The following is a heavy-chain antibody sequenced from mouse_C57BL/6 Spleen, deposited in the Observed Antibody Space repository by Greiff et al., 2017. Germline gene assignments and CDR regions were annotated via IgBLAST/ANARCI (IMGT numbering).Heavy chain of an antibody. V-gene: IGHV1-81*01. CDR2: IYPRRGTN. J-gene: IGHJ1*03. CDR3: AREDYRGYFEV. D-gene: IGHD2-4*01. CDR1: GYTFTSYG. Sequence: QVQLQQSGAELARPGASVKLSCKASGYTFTSYGISWVQQRTGQGLVWIGEIYPRRGTNYYTEKFKGKATVTADKSSSTAYRVLRILTSEDAAVYFRAREDYRGYFEVWGTGTKGSVS.